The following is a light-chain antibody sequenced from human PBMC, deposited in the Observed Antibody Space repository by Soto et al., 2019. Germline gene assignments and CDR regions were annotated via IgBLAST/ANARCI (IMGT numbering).Light chain of an antibody. CDR3: QQSYSTPRT. J-gene: IGKJ1*01. Sequence: DIQMTQSPSSLSASVGDRVTITCRASQSISSYLNWYQQKPGKAPNLLIYAASSLQSGVPSRFSRSGSPTDFTLTVSSLQPEDFATYYCQQSYSTPRTFGQGTKVDIK. CDR1: QSISSY. V-gene: IGKV1-39*01. CDR2: AAS.